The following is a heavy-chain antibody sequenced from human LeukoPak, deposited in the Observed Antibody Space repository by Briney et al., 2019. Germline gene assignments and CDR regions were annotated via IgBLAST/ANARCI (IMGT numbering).Heavy chain of an antibody. J-gene: IGHJ4*02. D-gene: IGHD2-2*01. Sequence: ASVKVSCTASGYTFTGYYMHWVRQAPGQRLEWMGWINPNRGGTNYAQKFQGRVTMTRDTSISTAYMELSRLRSDDTAVYYCAIVPAAEYYFDYWGQGTLVTVSS. CDR3: AIVPAAEYYFDY. CDR2: INPNRGGT. CDR1: GYTFTGYY. V-gene: IGHV1-2*02.